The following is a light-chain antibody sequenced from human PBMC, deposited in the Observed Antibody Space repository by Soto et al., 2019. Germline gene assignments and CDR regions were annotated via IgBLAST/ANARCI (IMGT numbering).Light chain of an antibody. V-gene: IGKV1-39*01. CDR2: AAS. Sequence: DIQMTQSPSSLSASVGDRVTITCRASQSIISYLNWYQQKPGKAPKLLIYAASSLQSGVPSRFSGSGSGTDFTLTISSPQPEDFATYYCQQSYSTPYTFGQGTKLEIK. CDR1: QSIISY. CDR3: QQSYSTPYT. J-gene: IGKJ2*01.